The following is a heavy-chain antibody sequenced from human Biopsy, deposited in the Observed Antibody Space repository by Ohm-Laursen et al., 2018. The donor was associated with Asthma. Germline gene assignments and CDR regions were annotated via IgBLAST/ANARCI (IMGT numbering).Heavy chain of an antibody. Sequence: SSVKVSCKSLGGTFTTYVIGSVRQAPGQGLEWMGGINSVFGTTTYPQKFQDRVTITADDSTSTVYMELSSLRSEDTAVYYCARKAGSCISRACYSLDFWGQGTLVTVSS. CDR1: GGTFTTYV. D-gene: IGHD2-15*01. J-gene: IGHJ4*02. CDR2: INSVFGTT. CDR3: ARKAGSCISRACYSLDF. V-gene: IGHV1-69*01.